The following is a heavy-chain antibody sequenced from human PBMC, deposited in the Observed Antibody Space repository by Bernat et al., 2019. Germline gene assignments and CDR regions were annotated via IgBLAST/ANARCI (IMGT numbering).Heavy chain of an antibody. D-gene: IGHD2-15*01. V-gene: IGHV3-30-3*01. CDR1: GFTFSSYA. CDR2: ISYDGSNK. Sequence: QVQLVESGGGVVQPGRSLRLSCAASGFTFSSYAMHWVRQAPGKGLEWVAVISYDGSNKYYAESVKGRFTISRDNSKNTLYLQMNSLRAEDTAVYYCAGELLSSGYFDYWGQGTLVTVSS. CDR3: AGELLSSGYFDY. J-gene: IGHJ4*02.